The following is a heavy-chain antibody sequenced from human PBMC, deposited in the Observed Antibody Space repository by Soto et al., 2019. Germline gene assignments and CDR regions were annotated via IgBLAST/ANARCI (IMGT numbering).Heavy chain of an antibody. J-gene: IGHJ3*02. D-gene: IGHD3-22*01. Sequence: SVKVSCKASGGTFSSYAISWVRQAPGQGLEWMGGIIPIFGTANYAQKFQGRVTITADESTSTAYMELSSLRSEDTAVYYCASSWRDSSGYVHPGDAFDIWGQGTMVTVSS. CDR2: IIPIFGTA. CDR3: ASSWRDSSGYVHPGDAFDI. V-gene: IGHV1-69*13. CDR1: GGTFSSYA.